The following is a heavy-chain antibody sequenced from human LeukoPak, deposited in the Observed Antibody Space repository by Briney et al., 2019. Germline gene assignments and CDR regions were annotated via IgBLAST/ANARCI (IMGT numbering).Heavy chain of an antibody. Sequence: GGSLRLSCVASGFTFDDYAMHWVRHVPGKGLQWVSGISWSSGNIGYADSVKGRFLISRDNAKNSLYLQMNNLRAEDMAFYYCAKGLLYASGTYYPAGDAFDIWGQGIMVTVSS. CDR1: GFTFDDYA. V-gene: IGHV3-9*03. CDR3: AKGLLYASGTYYPAGDAFDI. J-gene: IGHJ3*02. CDR2: ISWSSGNI. D-gene: IGHD3-10*01.